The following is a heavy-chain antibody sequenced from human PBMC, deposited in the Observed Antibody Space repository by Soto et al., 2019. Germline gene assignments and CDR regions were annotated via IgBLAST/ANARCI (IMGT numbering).Heavy chain of an antibody. CDR3: ARVKVAGTRGIDY. Sequence: SGGSLRLSCAASGFTFSTYWMHWVRRAPGKGLVWVSRINSDGSSTSYADSVNGRFTISRDNAKNTVYLQMNSLRAEDTAVYYCARVKVAGTRGIDYWGQGTLVTVSS. V-gene: IGHV3-74*01. CDR1: GFTFSTYW. J-gene: IGHJ4*02. CDR2: INSDGSST. D-gene: IGHD6-19*01.